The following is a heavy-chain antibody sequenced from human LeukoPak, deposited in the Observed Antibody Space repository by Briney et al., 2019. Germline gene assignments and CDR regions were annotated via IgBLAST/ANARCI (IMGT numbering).Heavy chain of an antibody. V-gene: IGHV6-1*01. Sequence: SQTLSLTCAISGDSVSINSAAWNWIRQSPSRGLEWLGRTYQRSKWYNDYAVSVKSRITINPDISKNQFSLQLNSVTPEDTAVYYCARSRPPGTSSPIDYWGQGTLVTVSS. J-gene: IGHJ4*02. CDR1: GDSVSINSAA. CDR3: ARSRPPGTSSPIDY. CDR2: TYQRSKWYN. D-gene: IGHD1-7*01.